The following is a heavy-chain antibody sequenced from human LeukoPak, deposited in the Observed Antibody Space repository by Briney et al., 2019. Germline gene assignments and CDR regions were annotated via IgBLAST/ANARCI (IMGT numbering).Heavy chain of an antibody. CDR1: GFTFDDFV. D-gene: IGHD1-1*01. V-gene: IGHV3-9*03. J-gene: IGHJ3*02. CDR3: ARETWNAFDI. Sequence: GRSLRLSCAASGFTFDDFVMHWIRQAPGKGLEWVSSISWNSNSVGYADYMKGRFTISRDNAKNSLYLQMSSLRTEDMALYYCARETWNAFDIWGQGTMVTVSS. CDR2: ISWNSNSV.